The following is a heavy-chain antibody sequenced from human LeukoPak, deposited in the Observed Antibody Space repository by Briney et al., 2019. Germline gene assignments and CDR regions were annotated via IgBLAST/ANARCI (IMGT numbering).Heavy chain of an antibody. CDR2: VDPADGET. CDR1: GHTFTDFY. Sequence: ASVKVSCKASGHTFTDFYIYWVRQAPGKGLDWMGRVDPADGETKYAETFQGRVTMTTDTSTSTAYLELRSLRPDDTAVYYCARDPSLVAQFDYWGQGTLVTVSS. V-gene: IGHV1-69-2*01. J-gene: IGHJ4*02. CDR3: ARDPSLVAQFDY. D-gene: IGHD5-12*01.